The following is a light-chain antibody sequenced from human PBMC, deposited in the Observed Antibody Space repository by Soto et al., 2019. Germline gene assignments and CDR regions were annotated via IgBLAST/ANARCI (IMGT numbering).Light chain of an antibody. Sequence: EIILTQSPASLSVSPGERATLSCRASQSVNNNLPGYQQKPGQAPRLLIYGASTRATGIPGRFRGSGSGTEFTLTITSLQSEDVAVYFWQQYNNLPPDTFGQGTKLEIK. CDR3: QQYNNLPPDT. J-gene: IGKJ2*01. V-gene: IGKV3-15*01. CDR1: QSVNNN. CDR2: GAS.